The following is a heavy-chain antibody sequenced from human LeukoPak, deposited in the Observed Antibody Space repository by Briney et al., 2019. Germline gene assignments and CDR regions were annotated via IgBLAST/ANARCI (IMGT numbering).Heavy chain of an antibody. CDR2: ISGSGGST. V-gene: IGHV3-23*01. D-gene: IGHD3-16*02. J-gene: IGHJ4*02. CDR3: AKDGVTFGGVIAYFDY. Sequence: PGGSLRLSCAASGFTFSSYVMSWVGQAPGKGVEGVADISGSGGSTYYADSVKGGVTISRDNSKKTLYLQMNSLRAQYTAVYYCAKDGVTFGGVIAYFDYWGQGTLVTVSS. CDR1: GFTFSSYV.